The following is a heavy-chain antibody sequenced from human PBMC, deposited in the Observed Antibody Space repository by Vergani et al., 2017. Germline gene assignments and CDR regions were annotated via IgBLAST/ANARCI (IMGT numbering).Heavy chain of an antibody. CDR3: ARGDYGILTGYGY. CDR2: INPSGGHT. CDR1: GYTFSNYY. D-gene: IGHD3-9*01. V-gene: IGHV1-46*03. Sequence: QAQVVQSGAEGKKFGASVKVSCKISGYTFSNYYMHWVRQAPGQGLEWMGIINPSGGHTNYAQKFQGRVTMTRDTSTSTVYMELSSLRSEDTAIYYCARGDYGILTGYGYWGQGTLVTVSA. J-gene: IGHJ4*02.